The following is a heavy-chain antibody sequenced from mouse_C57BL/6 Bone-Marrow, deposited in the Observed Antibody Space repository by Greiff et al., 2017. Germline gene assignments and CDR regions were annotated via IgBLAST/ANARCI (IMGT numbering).Heavy chain of an antibody. CDR1: GYTFTSYW. CDR2: IDPSDSET. J-gene: IGHJ1*03. Sequence: QVHVKQPGAELVRPGSSVKLSCKASGYTFTSYWMHWVKQRPIQGLEWIGNIDPSDSETHYNQKFKDKATLTVDKSSSTAYMQLSSLTSEDSAVYYCARSGYFDVWGTGTTVTVSS. CDR3: ARSGYFDV. V-gene: IGHV1-52*01.